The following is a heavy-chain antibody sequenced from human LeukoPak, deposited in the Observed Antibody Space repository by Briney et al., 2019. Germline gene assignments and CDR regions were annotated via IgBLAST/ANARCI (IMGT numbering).Heavy chain of an antibody. CDR3: ASLLKSFVEYQLPNLRPFDY. D-gene: IGHD2-2*01. CDR2: ISGSGGST. Sequence: PGGSLRLSCAASGFTFSSYAMHWVRQAPGKGPEWVSAISGSGGSTYYADSVKGRFTISRDNSKNTLYLQMNSLRAEDTAVYYCASLLKSFVEYQLPNLRPFDYWGQGTLVTVSS. CDR1: GFTFSSYA. J-gene: IGHJ4*02. V-gene: IGHV3-23*01.